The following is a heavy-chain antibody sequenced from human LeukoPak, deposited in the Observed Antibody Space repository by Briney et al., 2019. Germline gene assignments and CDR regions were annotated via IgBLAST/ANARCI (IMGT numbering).Heavy chain of an antibody. CDR2: IKHDGSQK. V-gene: IGHV3-7*05. J-gene: IGHJ3*02. Sequence: PGGSLRLSCAAPGFTFSRYWMSWVRQAPGRGLEWVANIKHDGSQKYYVDSVKGRITISRDNAKNSLYLQMTSLRAEDTAVYYCARDGMGGIKAFDIWGQGTMVTVSS. CDR3: ARDGMGGIKAFDI. CDR1: GFTFSRYW. D-gene: IGHD3-10*01.